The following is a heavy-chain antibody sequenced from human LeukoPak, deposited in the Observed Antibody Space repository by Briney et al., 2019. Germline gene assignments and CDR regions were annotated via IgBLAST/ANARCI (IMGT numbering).Heavy chain of an antibody. CDR1: GFTFSSYG. D-gene: IGHD6-19*01. J-gene: IGHJ3*02. CDR3: AKPGIAVADDAFDI. Sequence: PGRSLRLSCAASGFTFSSYGMHWVRQAPGKGLEWVAVISYDGSNKYYADSVKGRFTISRDNSKNTLYLQMNSLRAEDTAVYYCAKPGIAVADDAFDIWGQGTMVTVSS. V-gene: IGHV3-30*18. CDR2: ISYDGSNK.